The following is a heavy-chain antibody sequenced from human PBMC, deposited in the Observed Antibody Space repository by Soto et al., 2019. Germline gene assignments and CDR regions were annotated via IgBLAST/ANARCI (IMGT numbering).Heavy chain of an antibody. CDR1: GLTISGQKY. J-gene: IGHJ3*01. CDR3: ATWHEREHAFDV. D-gene: IGHD1-1*01. CDR2: LYDVDGS. V-gene: IGHV3-53*01. Sequence: DVQLVEAGGGLSQPGESLRLSCAAFGLTISGQKYVAWVRQAPGKRLEWVSALYDVDGSFYADSVTGRFTTSSDSSKTTVYLQMNDLRPDDTAVYYCATWHEREHAFDVWGQGTTVTISS.